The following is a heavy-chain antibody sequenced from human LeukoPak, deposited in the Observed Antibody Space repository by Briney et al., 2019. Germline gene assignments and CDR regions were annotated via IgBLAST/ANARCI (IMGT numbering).Heavy chain of an antibody. CDR1: GGSISSYY. CDR2: IYTSGST. CDR3: ARGRGSSWYYFDS. V-gene: IGHV4-4*07. J-gene: IGHJ4*02. Sequence: SETLSLTCTVSGGSISSYYWNWIRQPAGKGLEWIGRIYTSGSTNYNPSLKSRVSMSVDTSKNQFSLNLSSVTAADTAVYYCARGRGSSWYYFDSWGQGTLVTVSS. D-gene: IGHD6-13*01.